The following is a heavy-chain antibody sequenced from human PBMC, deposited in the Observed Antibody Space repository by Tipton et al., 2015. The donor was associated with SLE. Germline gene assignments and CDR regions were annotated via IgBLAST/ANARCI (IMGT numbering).Heavy chain of an antibody. Sequence: QSGAEVKKPGASVKVSCKASGYTFTSYGISWVRQAPGQGLEWMGWISAYNGNTNYAQKLQGRVTMTTDTSTSTAYMELRSLRSDDTAVYYCASQGYCSSTSCPIGYFQHWGQGTLVTVSS. D-gene: IGHD2-2*01. J-gene: IGHJ1*01. CDR3: ASQGYCSSTSCPIGYFQH. CDR2: ISAYNGNT. CDR1: GYTFTSYG. V-gene: IGHV1-18*01.